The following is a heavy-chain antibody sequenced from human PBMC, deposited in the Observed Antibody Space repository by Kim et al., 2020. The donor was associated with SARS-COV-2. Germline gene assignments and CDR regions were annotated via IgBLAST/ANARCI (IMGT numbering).Heavy chain of an antibody. J-gene: IGHJ6*02. CDR2: IYPGDSDT. CDR3: ARPSSYCGSCTCVAPYYYGVDV. D-gene: IGHD2-21*01. Sequence: GESLKISCKGSGYSFNTYWIGWVRQMPGKGLEWMGSIYPGDSDTRYTPSFQGQVTILADKSVTTAYLQWSSLKASDTAIYYCARPSSYCGSCTCVAPYYYGVDVWGQGTTVTVSS. CDR1: GYSFNTYW. V-gene: IGHV5-51*01.